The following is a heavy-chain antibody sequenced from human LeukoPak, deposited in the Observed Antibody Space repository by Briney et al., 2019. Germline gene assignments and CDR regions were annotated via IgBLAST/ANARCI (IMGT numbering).Heavy chain of an antibody. V-gene: IGHV3-23*01. D-gene: IGHD3-3*01. Sequence: PGGSLRLSCAASGFTFSSYAMSWVRQAPGKGLEWVSAISGSGGSTYYADSVKGRFTISRDNSKNTLYLQMNSLRAEDTAVYYCAKDRLEWLFGPYFDYWGQGTLVTVSS. CDR3: AKDRLEWLFGPYFDY. CDR2: ISGSGGST. CDR1: GFTFSSYA. J-gene: IGHJ4*02.